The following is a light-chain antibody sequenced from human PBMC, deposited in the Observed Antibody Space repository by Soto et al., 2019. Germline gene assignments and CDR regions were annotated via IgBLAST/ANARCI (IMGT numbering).Light chain of an antibody. CDR1: QSVSSY. Sequence: EIVFTQSPATLSLSPGERATLSCRASQSVSSYLAWYQQKPGQAPRLLIYDASNRATGIPARFSGSGSGTDFTLTISSLETEDFAVYYCQQRSNWPPTFGQGTKVDIK. J-gene: IGKJ1*01. CDR3: QQRSNWPPT. V-gene: IGKV3-11*01. CDR2: DAS.